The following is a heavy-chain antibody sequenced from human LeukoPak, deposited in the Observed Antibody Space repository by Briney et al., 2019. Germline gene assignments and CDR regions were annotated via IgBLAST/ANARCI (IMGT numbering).Heavy chain of an antibody. CDR3: AKDMRGGCTTGTTCPYYFDY. CDR2: INHSGSN. CDR1: GGSFSGYY. J-gene: IGHJ4*02. V-gene: IGHV4-34*01. Sequence: SETLSLTCAVYGGSFSGYYWSWIRQSPGKGLEWIGEINHSGSNNYNPSLKSRVTISVDTSKNQFSLKLISVTAADTAVYYCAKDMRGGCTTGTTCPYYFDYWGQGTLVTVSS. D-gene: IGHD1-1*01.